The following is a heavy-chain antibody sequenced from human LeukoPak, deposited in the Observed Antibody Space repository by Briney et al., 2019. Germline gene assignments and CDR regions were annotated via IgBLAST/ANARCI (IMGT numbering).Heavy chain of an antibody. CDR1: GFTFINYA. D-gene: IGHD3-10*01. V-gene: IGHV3-30-3*01. J-gene: IGHJ5*02. CDR2: ISYDGSNT. CDR3: ARGDYYGSGRYSSWFDP. Sequence: GGSLRLSCAASGFTFINYAMHWVRQAPGKGLEWVTVISYDGSNTYYADSVKGRFTISRDNSKNTLHLQMNSLIIEDTAVYYCARGDYYGSGRYSSWFDPWGQGTLVTVSS.